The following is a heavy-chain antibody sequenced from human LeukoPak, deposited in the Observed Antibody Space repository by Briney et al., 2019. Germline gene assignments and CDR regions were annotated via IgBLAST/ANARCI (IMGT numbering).Heavy chain of an antibody. D-gene: IGHD2-2*01. J-gene: IGHJ4*02. CDR2: IHSGGTT. CDR3: AKDGYIVVVPAATGLDY. Sequence: PGGSLRLSCAASGFTVSSNYMTWVRQAPGKGLEWVSVIHSGGTTNYADSVKGRFTISRDNSKNTLYLQMNSLRAEDTAVYYCAKDGYIVVVPAATGLDYWGQGTLVTVSS. V-gene: IGHV3-53*01. CDR1: GFTVSSNY.